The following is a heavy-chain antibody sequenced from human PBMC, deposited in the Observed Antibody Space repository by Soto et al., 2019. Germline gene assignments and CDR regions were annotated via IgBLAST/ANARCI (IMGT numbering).Heavy chain of an antibody. J-gene: IGHJ4*01. CDR2: ISSSSSTT. Sequence: PGGSLRLSCAASGFTFRSYNMNWVRQAPGKGLDWLSYISSSSSTTYYADSVKGRFTISRDNAKNSLYLQMNSLRDDDTAMYYCARGGTIAVTTIGDYWGQGTLVTVSS. CDR3: ARGGTIAVTTIGDY. V-gene: IGHV3-48*02. CDR1: GFTFRSYN. D-gene: IGHD5-12*01.